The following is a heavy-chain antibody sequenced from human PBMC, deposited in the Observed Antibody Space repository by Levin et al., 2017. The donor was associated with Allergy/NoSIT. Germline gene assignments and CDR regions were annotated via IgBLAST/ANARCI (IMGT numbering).Heavy chain of an antibody. CDR3: AKATGSGWYGGDAFDI. Sequence: GESLKISCAASGFTFSTYAMNWVRQAPGKGLEWVSAISGSGGSTYYADSVKGRFTISRDNSKNTLYLQMNSLRAEDTAVYYCAKATGSGWYGGDAFDIWGQGTMVTVSS. D-gene: IGHD6-19*01. CDR2: ISGSGGST. J-gene: IGHJ3*02. CDR1: GFTFSTYA. V-gene: IGHV3-23*01.